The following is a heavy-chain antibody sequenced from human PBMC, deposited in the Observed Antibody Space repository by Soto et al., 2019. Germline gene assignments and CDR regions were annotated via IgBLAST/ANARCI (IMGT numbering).Heavy chain of an antibody. J-gene: IGHJ4*02. D-gene: IGHD4-17*01. CDR2: ISGSDGDT. CDR3: AKTVNGDYSPYRYYFDY. V-gene: IGHV3-23*01. CDR1: GITFSSQA. Sequence: EVQLLESGGTLVQPGGSLRLSCAASGITFSSQAMSWVRQAPGKGLEWVSGISGSDGDTYYADSVKGRFTISRDNSKNTLYLQMNSLRAEDTAVYYCAKTVNGDYSPYRYYFDYWGQGTLVTVSS.